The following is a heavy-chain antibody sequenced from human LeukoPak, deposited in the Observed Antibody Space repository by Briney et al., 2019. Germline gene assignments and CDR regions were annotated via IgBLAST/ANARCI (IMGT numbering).Heavy chain of an antibody. CDR1: GSTFSKYA. J-gene: IGHJ3*02. V-gene: IGHV3-33*01. CDR3: AFEIGRSQGAFDI. Sequence: GGSLRLSCAASGSTFSKYAMHWVRQTPGKGLEWVAAIWNDGSDENYADSVKGRFTISSDNSKNTLYLQMNSLRAEDSAVYYCAFEIGRSQGAFDIWGQGTMITVSS. CDR2: IWNDGSDE. D-gene: IGHD1-26*01.